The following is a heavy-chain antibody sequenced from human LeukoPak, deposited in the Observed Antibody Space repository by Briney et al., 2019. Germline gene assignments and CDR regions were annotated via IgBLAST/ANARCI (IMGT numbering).Heavy chain of an antibody. J-gene: IGHJ4*02. CDR1: GFTFSSQW. V-gene: IGHV3-7*01. CDR2: VNQGGTEK. Sequence: GGSLRLSCAASGFTFSSQWMGWVRQAPGKGLEWVANVNQGGTEKFYVDSVKGRFTISRDNAENSLYLQMNSLRAEDTAVYYCARDRGKRGLDYWGQGTLVTVSS. CDR3: ARDRGKRGLDY.